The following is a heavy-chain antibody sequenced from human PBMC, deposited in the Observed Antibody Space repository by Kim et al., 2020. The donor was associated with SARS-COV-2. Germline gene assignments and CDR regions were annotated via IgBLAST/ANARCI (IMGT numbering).Heavy chain of an antibody. Sequence: VKGRFTISRDDSKNTLYLQMNSLKTEDTAVYYCTTDPVVVVPAAIAPLDYWGQGTLVTVSS. D-gene: IGHD2-2*02. V-gene: IGHV3-15*01. CDR3: TTDPVVVVPAAIAPLDY. J-gene: IGHJ4*02.